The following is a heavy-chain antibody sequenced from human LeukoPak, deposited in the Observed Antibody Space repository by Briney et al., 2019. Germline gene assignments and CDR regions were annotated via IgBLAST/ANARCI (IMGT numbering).Heavy chain of an antibody. J-gene: IGHJ3*02. Sequence: SVKVSCKASGGTFSSYAISWVRQAPGQGLEWMGGIIPIFGTANYAQKFQGRVTITADESTSTAYMELSSLRSEDTAVYYCARDVVVLAIGAFDIWGQGTMVTVSS. CDR3: ARDVVVLAIGAFDI. CDR1: GGTFSSYA. CDR2: IIPIFGTA. D-gene: IGHD2-15*01. V-gene: IGHV1-69*13.